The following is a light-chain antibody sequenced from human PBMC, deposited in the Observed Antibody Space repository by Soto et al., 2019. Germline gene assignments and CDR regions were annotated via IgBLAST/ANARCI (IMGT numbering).Light chain of an antibody. CDR2: GAS. CDR1: QTVGSS. Sequence: EIVLTQSRGTLSLSPGERATLSCRASQTVGSSFLAWFQHKPGQAPSLLIYGASTRATGVPDRFSGTGSGTEFTLTISSLKSEDYAVYYCQQYKSWPPITFGQGTRLEIK. V-gene: IGKV3-15*01. J-gene: IGKJ5*01. CDR3: QQYKSWPPIT.